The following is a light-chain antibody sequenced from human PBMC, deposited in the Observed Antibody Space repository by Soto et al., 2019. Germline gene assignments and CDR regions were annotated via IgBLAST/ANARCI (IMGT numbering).Light chain of an antibody. CDR1: QGIRSY. V-gene: IGKV1-9*01. CDR2: AAS. CDR3: QQFNSYPRT. J-gene: IGKJ3*01. Sequence: IQWTQSPSSLSASVGDRVTITCRASQGIRSYLAWYQQKPGKAPKLLIYAASALQSGVPSRFSGSGSGTDFTLTISSLQPEDFATYYCQQFNSYPRTFGPGAKVDN.